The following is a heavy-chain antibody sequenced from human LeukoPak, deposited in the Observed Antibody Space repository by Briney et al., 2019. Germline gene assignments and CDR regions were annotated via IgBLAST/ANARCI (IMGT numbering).Heavy chain of an antibody. CDR1: GFTFDDYA. D-gene: IGHD6-13*01. Sequence: GGSLRLSCAASGFTFDDYAMHWVRQAPGKGLEWVSGISWNSGSIGYADSVKGRFTIPRDNAKNSLYLQMNSLRAEDTALYYCAKDKRMGIAAAGLFDYWGQGTLVTVSS. CDR3: AKDKRMGIAAAGLFDY. J-gene: IGHJ4*02. V-gene: IGHV3-9*01. CDR2: ISWNSGSI.